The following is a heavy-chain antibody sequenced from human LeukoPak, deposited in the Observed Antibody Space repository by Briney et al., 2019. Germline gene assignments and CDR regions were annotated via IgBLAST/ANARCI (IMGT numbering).Heavy chain of an antibody. CDR3: ARGAIPYPRRQGWLDP. CDR2: INHSGST. D-gene: IGHD2-21*01. CDR1: GGSFSGYY. J-gene: IGHJ5*02. Sequence: PSETLSLTCAVYGGSFSGYYWSWLRQPPGKGLEWFGEINHSGSTNYNPPLKSRVTISVVTSKSQFSLKLSSVTAADTAVYYGARGAIPYPRRQGWLDPWGQGTLVTVSS. V-gene: IGHV4-34*01.